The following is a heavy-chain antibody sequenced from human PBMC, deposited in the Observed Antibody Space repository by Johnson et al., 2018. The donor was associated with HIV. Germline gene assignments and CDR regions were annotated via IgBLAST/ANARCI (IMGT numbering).Heavy chain of an antibody. CDR3: APGPPPFARFGVAAKPNDAFDIWGQGTMVTAAFDI. V-gene: IGHV3-33*03. J-gene: IGHJ3*02. CDR2: IHYDGNNK. D-gene: IGHD3-3*01. CDR1: GFTFSSYA. Sequence: VQLVESGGGLVQPGRSLRLSCAASGFTFSSYAIHWVRQAPGKGLEWVAFIHYDGNNKYYADSVKGRFTISRDNAKNSLYLQMNSLRAEDTAVYYCAPGPPPFARFGVAAKPNDAFDIWGQGTMVTAAFDIWGQGTMVTVSS.